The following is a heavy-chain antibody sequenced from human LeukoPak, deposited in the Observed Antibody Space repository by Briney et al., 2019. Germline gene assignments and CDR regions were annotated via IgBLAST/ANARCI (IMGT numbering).Heavy chain of an antibody. J-gene: IGHJ6*02. CDR1: GFPLSGFW. D-gene: IGHD2-15*01. CDR3: SRYSSHSAMDV. CDR2: VDNDGNEK. Sequence: PGGSLRLSCAASGFPLSGFWMGWVRQAPVKGLEWVANVDNDGNEKYYAGSVQGRFTIPRDKAKNSLYLQMNSLRADDTAVYYCSRYSSHSAMDVWGQGTTVIVSS. V-gene: IGHV3-7*01.